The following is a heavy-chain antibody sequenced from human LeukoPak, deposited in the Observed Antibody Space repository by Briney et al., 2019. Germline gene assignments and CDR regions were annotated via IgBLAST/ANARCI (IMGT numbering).Heavy chain of an antibody. CDR3: ARTASLIEDAFDI. Sequence: GESLKISCKGSGYSFTSYWIGWVRQMPGKGLEWMGIIYPGDSDTRYNPSFQGQVTISADKSISTAYLQWSSLKASDTAMYYCARTASLIEDAFDIWGQGTMVTVSS. V-gene: IGHV5-51*01. D-gene: IGHD3-22*01. CDR1: GYSFTSYW. J-gene: IGHJ3*02. CDR2: IYPGDSDT.